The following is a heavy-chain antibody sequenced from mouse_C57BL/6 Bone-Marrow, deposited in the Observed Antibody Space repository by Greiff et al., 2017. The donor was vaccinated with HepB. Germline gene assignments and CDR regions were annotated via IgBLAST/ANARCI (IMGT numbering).Heavy chain of an antibody. V-gene: IGHV1-52*01. J-gene: IGHJ1*03. D-gene: IGHD2-4*01. Sequence: VQLQQPGAELVRPGSSVKLSCKASGYTFTSYWMHWVKQRPIQGLEWIGNIDPSDSETHYNQKFKDKATLTVDKSSSTAYMQLSSLTSEDSAVYYCARWIYYDYDRYFDVWGTGTTVTVSS. CDR1: GYTFTSYW. CDR2: IDPSDSET. CDR3: ARWIYYDYDRYFDV.